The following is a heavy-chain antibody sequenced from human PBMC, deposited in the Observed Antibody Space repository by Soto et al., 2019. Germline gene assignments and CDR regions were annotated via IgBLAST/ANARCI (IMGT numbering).Heavy chain of an antibody. D-gene: IGHD4-17*01. V-gene: IGHV4-31*03. Sequence: SEALSLTCTVSGGSISSGGYYWSWIRQHPGKGLEWIGYIYYSGSTYYNPSLKSRVTISVDTSKNQFSLKLSSVTAADTAVYYCARTTVTNYYYYYYYGMDVWGQGTTVTVSS. J-gene: IGHJ6*02. CDR2: IYYSGST. CDR3: ARTTVTNYYYYYYYGMDV. CDR1: GGSISSGGYY.